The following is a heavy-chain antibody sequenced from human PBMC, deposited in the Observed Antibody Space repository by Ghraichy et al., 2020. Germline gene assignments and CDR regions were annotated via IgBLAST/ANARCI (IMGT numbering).Heavy chain of an antibody. J-gene: IGHJ6*02. CDR2: INPDSGGA. D-gene: IGHD3-22*01. V-gene: IGHV1-2*02. CDR3: ARVRYDSSGYYFYPMDV. Sequence: ASVKVSCKASGYTLTDFYIHWVRQAPGQGLEWMGWINPDSGGAYYAQKFQGRVIMTRDTSISTAYMEVTRLTSDDTAVYYCARVRYDSSGYYFYPMDVWGQGTTVTVSS. CDR1: GYTLTDFY.